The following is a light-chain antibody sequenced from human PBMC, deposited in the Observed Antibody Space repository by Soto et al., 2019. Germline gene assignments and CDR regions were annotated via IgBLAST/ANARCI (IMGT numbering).Light chain of an antibody. V-gene: IGKV3-11*01. CDR3: QQRSNWPPT. CDR1: QSVGTY. CDR2: DAS. J-gene: IGKJ5*01. Sequence: DTVLTQSPGTLSLSPXXXXXXXXXASQSVGTYLAWYQQKPGQAPRLLIYDASNRATGIAPRFRGSGSGTDSTLTISSVEPEDFAVYICQQRSNWPPTFGQGTRLEIK.